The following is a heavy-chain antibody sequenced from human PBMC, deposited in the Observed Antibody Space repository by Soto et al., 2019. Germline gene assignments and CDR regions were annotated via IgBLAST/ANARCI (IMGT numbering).Heavy chain of an antibody. CDR1: GGSISSSSYY. V-gene: IGHV4-39*01. CDR3: ARSVGGYCSGGSCHRERDYYYYGMDV. Sequence: SETLSLTCTVSGGSISSSSYYWGWIRQPPGKGLEWIGSIYYSGSTYYNPSLKRRVTISVDTSKNQFSLKLSSVTAADTAVYYCARSVGGYCSGGSCHRERDYYYYGMDVWGQGTTVTVSS. CDR2: IYYSGST. D-gene: IGHD2-15*01. J-gene: IGHJ6*02.